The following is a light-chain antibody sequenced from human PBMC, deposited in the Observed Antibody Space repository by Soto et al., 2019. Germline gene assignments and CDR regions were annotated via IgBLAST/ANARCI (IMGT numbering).Light chain of an antibody. CDR1: QSVLYSSNNKNY. CDR3: QQSYSSPPT. Sequence: DIVMTQSPDSLAVSLGERATINCKSSQSVLYSSNNKNYLAWYEQKPGQPPKLLIYWASTRGSGVPDRFRGSGPGTDFTLTISSLQAEDVAVYYCQQSYSSPPTFGQGTKVDI. V-gene: IGKV4-1*01. J-gene: IGKJ1*01. CDR2: WAS.